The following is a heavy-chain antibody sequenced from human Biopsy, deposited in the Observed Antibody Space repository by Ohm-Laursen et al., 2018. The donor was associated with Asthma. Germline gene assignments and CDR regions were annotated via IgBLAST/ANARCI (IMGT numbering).Heavy chain of an antibody. CDR1: GGSISTYY. Sequence: SQTLSLTWTDSGGSISTYYWTWIRQHPGKGLEWIGFIYYSGSTYYNPSLKSRVSISIDTSKNQFSLKLSSVTAADTAVYYCARAQDYYDSRGYYRSFDYWGQGTLVTVSS. CDR3: ARAQDYYDSRGYYRSFDY. D-gene: IGHD3-22*01. V-gene: IGHV4-31*02. CDR2: IYYSGST. J-gene: IGHJ4*02.